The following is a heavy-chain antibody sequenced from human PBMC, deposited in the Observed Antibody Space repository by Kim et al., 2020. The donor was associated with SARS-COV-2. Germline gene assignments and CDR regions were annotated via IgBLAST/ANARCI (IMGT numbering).Heavy chain of an antibody. Sequence: APVKGRFTISRDDSKNTLDLQMNSLKTEDTAVYYCTSDSDHYYYYYGMDVWGQGTTVTVSS. J-gene: IGHJ6*02. V-gene: IGHV3-15*01. CDR3: TSDSDHYYYYYGMDV.